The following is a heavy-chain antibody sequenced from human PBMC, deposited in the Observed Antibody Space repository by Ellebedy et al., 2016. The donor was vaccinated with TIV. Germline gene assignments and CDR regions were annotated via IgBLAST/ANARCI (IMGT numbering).Heavy chain of an antibody. J-gene: IGHJ1*01. D-gene: IGHD1-26*01. CDR2: ISSDGSNK. Sequence: GESLKISCAASGFTFNSYAMSWVRQAPGKGLEWVAVISSDGSNKYYPDSVKGRLTISRDTPRNTLYLQMNSLRAEDTAVYYCARGSGSYKEYYQNWGQGTLVIVSS. CDR3: ARGSGSYKEYYQN. V-gene: IGHV3-30-3*01. CDR1: GFTFNSYA.